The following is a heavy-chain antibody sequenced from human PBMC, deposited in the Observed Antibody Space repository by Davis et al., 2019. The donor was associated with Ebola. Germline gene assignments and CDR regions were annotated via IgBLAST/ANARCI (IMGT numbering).Heavy chain of an antibody. D-gene: IGHD2-15*01. CDR2: ISYDGTYK. Sequence: SLNISCAASGITFSSFAMHWVRQPPDKVLEWMAVISYDGTYKYYTDSVKGRFTVSRDNSTNTLYLQMSSLRAEDTALYYCARSDQEECSGGSCYLIDDWGRGTLVTVSS. J-gene: IGHJ4*02. CDR3: ARSDQEECSGGSCYLIDD. CDR1: GITFSSFA. V-gene: IGHV3-30*04.